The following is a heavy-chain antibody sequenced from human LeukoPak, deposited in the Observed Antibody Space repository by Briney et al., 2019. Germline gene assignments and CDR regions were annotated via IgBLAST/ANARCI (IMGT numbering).Heavy chain of an antibody. V-gene: IGHV4-61*08. J-gene: IGHJ4*02. CDR1: GGSVSSGGYY. CDR2: VYDSGSG. Sequence: SETLSLTCTVSGGSVSSGGYYWSWIRQAPGKGLDWIGYVYDSGSGKYKPSLNSRVTISIDTSKNQFSLKLNSVTAADTAVYYCARLRSGGYFEYWGQGTLVTVSS. D-gene: IGHD4-17*01. CDR3: ARLRSGGYFEY.